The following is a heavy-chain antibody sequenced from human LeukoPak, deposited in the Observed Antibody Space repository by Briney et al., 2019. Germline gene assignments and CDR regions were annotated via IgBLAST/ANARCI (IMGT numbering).Heavy chain of an antibody. CDR2: ISSSSSTI. CDR3: ARGIYFDWSSGGY. Sequence: GGSLRLSCAASGFTFSSYSMNWVRQAPGKGLEWVSYISSSSSTIYYADSVKGRFTISRDNAKNSLYLQMNSLRAEDTAVYYCARGIYFDWSSGGYWGQGTLVTVSS. J-gene: IGHJ4*02. V-gene: IGHV3-48*04. CDR1: GFTFSSYS. D-gene: IGHD3-9*01.